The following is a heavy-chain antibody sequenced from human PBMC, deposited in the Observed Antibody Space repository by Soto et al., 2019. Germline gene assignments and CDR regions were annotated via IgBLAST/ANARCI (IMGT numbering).Heavy chain of an antibody. J-gene: IGHJ6*02. CDR1: GGTFSSYA. CDR2: IIPIFGTA. V-gene: IGHV1-69*06. Sequence: SVKVSCKASGGTFSSYAISWVRQAPGQGLEWMGGIIPIFGTANYAQKFQGRVTITADKSTSTAYMELSSLRSEDTAVYYCARDPRYCSGGSCSYPMDVWAQGTTVTVSS. D-gene: IGHD2-15*01. CDR3: ARDPRYCSGGSCSYPMDV.